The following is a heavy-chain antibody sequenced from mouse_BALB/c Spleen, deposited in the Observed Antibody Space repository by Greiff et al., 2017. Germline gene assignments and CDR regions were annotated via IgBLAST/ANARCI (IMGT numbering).Heavy chain of an antibody. J-gene: IGHJ4*01. CDR1: GFNIKDYY. V-gene: IGHV14-1*02. CDR2: IDPENGNT. CDR3: ARGAGAMDY. Sequence: EVKLVESGAELVRPGALVKLSCKASGFNIKDYYMHWVKQRPEQGLEWIGWIDPENGNTIYDPKFQGKASITADTSSNTAYLQLSSLTSEDTAVYYCARGAGAMDYWGQGTSVTVSS.